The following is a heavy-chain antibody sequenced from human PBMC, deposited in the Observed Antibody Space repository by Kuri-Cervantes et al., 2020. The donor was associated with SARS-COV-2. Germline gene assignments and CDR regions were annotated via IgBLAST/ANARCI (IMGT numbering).Heavy chain of an antibody. V-gene: IGHV4-34*01. Sequence: SETLSLTCAVYSGSFSGYYWSWIRQPPGKGLEWIGEINHSGSTNYNPSLKSRVTISVDTSKNQFSLKLSSVTAADTAVYYCARGRIAVVPVAKAFDPWGQGTLVTVSS. J-gene: IGHJ5*02. D-gene: IGHD2-2*01. CDR2: INHSGST. CDR1: SGSFSGYY. CDR3: ARGRIAVVPVAKAFDP.